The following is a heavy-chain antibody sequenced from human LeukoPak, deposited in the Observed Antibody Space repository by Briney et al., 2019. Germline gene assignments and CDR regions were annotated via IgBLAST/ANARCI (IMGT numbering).Heavy chain of an antibody. Sequence: SETLSLTCTVSGYSISSGYYWGWIRQPPGKGLEWIGYIYYSGSTNYNPSLKSRVTISVDTSKNQFSLKLSSVTAADTAVYYCARYGGGSWFGELLFDYWGQGTLVTVSS. V-gene: IGHV4-61*01. CDR1: GYSISSGYY. D-gene: IGHD3-10*01. J-gene: IGHJ4*02. CDR3: ARYGGGSWFGELLFDY. CDR2: IYYSGST.